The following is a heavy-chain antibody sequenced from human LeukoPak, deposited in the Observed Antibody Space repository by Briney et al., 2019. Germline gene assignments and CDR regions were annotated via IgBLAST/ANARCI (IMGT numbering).Heavy chain of an antibody. Sequence: SETLSLTCTVSGGSMSSGTYNWGWIRQPPGKGLEWTGSIYYSGTTYYNPSLKSRITISLDTSKNQFSLKLSSVTAADTAVYYCARDTPRHFAFDIWGQGTMVTVSS. D-gene: IGHD3-3*02. CDR2: IYYSGTT. CDR3: ARDTPRHFAFDI. V-gene: IGHV4-39*02. CDR1: GGSMSSGTYN. J-gene: IGHJ3*02.